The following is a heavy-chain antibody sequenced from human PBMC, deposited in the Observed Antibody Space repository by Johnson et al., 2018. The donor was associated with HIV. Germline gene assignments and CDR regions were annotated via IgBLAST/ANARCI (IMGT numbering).Heavy chain of an antibody. D-gene: IGHD4/OR15-4a*01. CDR2: IDSDGET. CDR1: GFTLGSYD. Sequence: VQLVESGGGVVQPGRSLRLSCEASGFTLGSYDMHWVRQAAGKGLEWVSEIDSDGETYYPASVKGRFTTSRENSKNTLYLQMNSLRAEDTAVFYCAKGVLGGHRNAFDVWGQGTMVTVAS. CDR3: AKGVLGGHRNAFDV. V-gene: IGHV3-13*01. J-gene: IGHJ3*01.